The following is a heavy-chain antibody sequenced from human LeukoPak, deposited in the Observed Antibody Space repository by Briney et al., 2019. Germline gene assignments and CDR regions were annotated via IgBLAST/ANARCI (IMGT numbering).Heavy chain of an antibody. Sequence: SETLSLTCAVSGGSISSSNWWSWVRQPPGKGLEWIGEIYHSGSTNYNPSLKSRVTISVDKSKNQFSLKLSSVTAADTAVYHCARGILGIAVAGYFDYWGQGTLVTVSS. V-gene: IGHV4-4*02. CDR2: IYHSGST. D-gene: IGHD6-19*01. CDR1: GGSISSSNW. CDR3: ARGILGIAVAGYFDY. J-gene: IGHJ4*02.